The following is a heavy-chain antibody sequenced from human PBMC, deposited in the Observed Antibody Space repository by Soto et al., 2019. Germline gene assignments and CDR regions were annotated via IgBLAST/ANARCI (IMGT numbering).Heavy chain of an antibody. J-gene: IGHJ4*02. D-gene: IGHD2-15*01. Sequence: QITLRESGPTLVQPTQTLTLTCTLSGVSLSTSGEGVGWIRQPPGKALEWLALIYWDDDKRFSPSLKSRLATTXXXSXXQVVMTMTAMAPEDTAIYYCAHRQRTVVVGAPFDLWGQGSQVTVSS. CDR1: GVSLSTSGEG. CDR2: IYWDDDK. V-gene: IGHV2-5*02. CDR3: AHRQRTVVVGAPFDL.